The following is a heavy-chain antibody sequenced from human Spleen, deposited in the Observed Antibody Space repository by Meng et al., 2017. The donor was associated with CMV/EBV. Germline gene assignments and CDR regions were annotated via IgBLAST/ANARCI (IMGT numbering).Heavy chain of an antibody. V-gene: IGHV3-53*01. CDR1: GFTVSSNY. CDR2: IYSGGST. CDR3: ARGSRAFDI. Sequence: GESLKISCAVSGFTVSSNYISWVRQAPGKGLEWVSLIYSGGSTYYADSVKGRFTISRDNSKNTLYLQMNSLRAEDTAVYYCARGSRAFDIWGQGTMVTVSS. J-gene: IGHJ3*02.